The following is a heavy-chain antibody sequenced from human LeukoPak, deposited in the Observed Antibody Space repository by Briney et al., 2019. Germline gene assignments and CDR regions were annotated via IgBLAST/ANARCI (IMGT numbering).Heavy chain of an antibody. V-gene: IGHV4-30-2*01. J-gene: IGHJ4*02. CDR1: GGSISSGGYS. Sequence: PSETLSLTCAVSGGSISSGGYSWSWIRQPPGKGLEWIGYIYHSGSTYYNPSLKIRVTISVDRPKNQLSLKLSSVTAADTAVYYCARQIYTGGYSDYWGQGTLVTVSS. CDR3: ARQIYTGGYSDY. CDR2: IYHSGST. D-gene: IGHD1-14*01.